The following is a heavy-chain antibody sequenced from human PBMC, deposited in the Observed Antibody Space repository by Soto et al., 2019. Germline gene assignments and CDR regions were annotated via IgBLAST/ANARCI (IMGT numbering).Heavy chain of an antibody. Sequence: PGGSLRLSCAASGFTFSSYWMHWVRQAPGKGLVWVSRINSDGSSTSYADSVKGRFTISRDNAKNTLYLQMNSLRAEDTAVYYCARDRWFHYSSGWYDYNYGMDVWGQGTTVTVSS. CDR1: GFTFSSYW. CDR3: ARDRWFHYSSGWYDYNYGMDV. CDR2: INSDGSST. D-gene: IGHD6-19*01. J-gene: IGHJ6*02. V-gene: IGHV3-74*01.